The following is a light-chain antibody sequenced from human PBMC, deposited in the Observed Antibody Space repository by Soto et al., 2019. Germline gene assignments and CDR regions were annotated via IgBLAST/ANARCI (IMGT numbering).Light chain of an antibody. J-gene: IGKJ1*01. CDR1: QTIGND. V-gene: IGKV1-6*01. CDR3: LQEYNYPRT. Sequence: AIQMTQSPSSLSAFVGDRVTITCRASQTIGNDLAWYQQKPGKAPNLLIYTASSLQSGVPLRFSGSGSGTDFTLTISSLQPEDFATYYCLQEYNYPRTFGQGTKVEI. CDR2: TAS.